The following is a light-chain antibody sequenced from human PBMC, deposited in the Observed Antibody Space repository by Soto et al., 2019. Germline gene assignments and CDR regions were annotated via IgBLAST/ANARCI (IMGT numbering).Light chain of an antibody. CDR3: QQLISYPLN. V-gene: IGKV1-9*01. CDR1: QAISSY. Sequence: DIQLTQSPSFLSASVGDRVTITCRASQAISSYLAWYQQKPGKAPKVLISAASTLQSGVPSRFSGSGSATEFTLTISSLQPEDCATYYCQQLISYPLNFGGGTKVDI. CDR2: AAS. J-gene: IGKJ4*01.